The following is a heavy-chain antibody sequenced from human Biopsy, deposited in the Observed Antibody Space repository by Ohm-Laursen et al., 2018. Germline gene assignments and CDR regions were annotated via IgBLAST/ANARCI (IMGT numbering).Heavy chain of an antibody. CDR2: IYPNSGDT. CDR1: GDAFLGYY. J-gene: IGHJ4*02. D-gene: IGHD3-3*01. CDR3: ARDLLEWSLPS. Sequence: ASVKVSCKASGDAFLGYYLHWVRQAPGQGLEWISSIYPNSGDTDFAQKFQGRVSMTRDTSVSTAYLELSSLRSDDTAIYYCARDLLEWSLPSWGQGTLVTVSS. V-gene: IGHV1-2*02.